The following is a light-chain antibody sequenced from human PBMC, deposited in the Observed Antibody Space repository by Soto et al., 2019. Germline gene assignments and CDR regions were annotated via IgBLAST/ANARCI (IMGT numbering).Light chain of an antibody. J-gene: IGKJ5*01. V-gene: IGKV3-11*01. CDR1: QSVANY. CDR2: DAS. Sequence: EIVLTQSPATLSLSPGERATLSCRASQSVANYLAWYQQRPGQAPRLLIYDASNRATGIPARFRGSGSGTDFTLTISSLEPEDFATYYCQQSYSVPITFGQGTRLEIK. CDR3: QQSYSVPIT.